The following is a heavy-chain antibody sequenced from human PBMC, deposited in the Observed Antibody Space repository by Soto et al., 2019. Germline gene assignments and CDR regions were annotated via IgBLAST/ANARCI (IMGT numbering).Heavy chain of an antibody. D-gene: IGHD2-15*01. V-gene: IGHV3-23*04. CDR1: GFTFTTYA. CDR3: AKDKDTTFSPQDY. CDR2: ISGSGGST. J-gene: IGHJ4*02. Sequence: MQLVESGGDLVQPGGSLRLSCAASGFTFTTYAMTWVRQAPGKGLEWVSAISGSGGSTYYADSVKGRFTISRDNSKNTLYLQMNSLRAEDTAVYYCAKDKDTTFSPQDYWGQGTLVTVSS.